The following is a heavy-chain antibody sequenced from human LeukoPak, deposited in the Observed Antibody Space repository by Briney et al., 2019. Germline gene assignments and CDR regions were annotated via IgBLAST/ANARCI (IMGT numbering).Heavy chain of an antibody. CDR3: ARDLECSGGSCYVL. Sequence: GGSLRLSCAVSGLTFSNHAMTWVRQAPGKGLEWVSAISGSGGSTYYADSVKGRFTISRDNSKNTLYLQMNSLRAEDTAVYYCARDLECSGGSCYVLWGQGTLVTVSS. CDR2: ISGSGGST. J-gene: IGHJ4*02. D-gene: IGHD2-15*01. V-gene: IGHV3-23*01. CDR1: GLTFSNHA.